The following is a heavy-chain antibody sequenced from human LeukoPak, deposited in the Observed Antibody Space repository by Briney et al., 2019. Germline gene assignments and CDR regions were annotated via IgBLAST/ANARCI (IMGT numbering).Heavy chain of an antibody. CDR3: ARDTAAYYYDSSGYLVGY. V-gene: IGHV1-18*01. CDR1: GYTFTSYG. Sequence: ASVKVSCKASGYTFTSYGISWVRQAPGQGLEWMGWISAYNGNTNYAQKLQGRVTMTTDTSTSTAYMELRSLRSDDTAVYYCARDTAAYYYDSSGYLVGYWGQGTLVTVSS. J-gene: IGHJ4*02. D-gene: IGHD3-22*01. CDR2: ISAYNGNT.